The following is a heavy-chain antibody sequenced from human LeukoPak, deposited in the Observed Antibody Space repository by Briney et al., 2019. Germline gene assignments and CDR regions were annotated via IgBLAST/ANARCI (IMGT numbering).Heavy chain of an antibody. J-gene: IGHJ5*02. Sequence: ASVKVSCKASGYTFTSNALGWVRQAPGQGLEWMGWINTNTGNPTYAQGFTGRFVFSLDTSDNTAYLQISSLQAEDTAVYSCARAGAVVDNWFDPWGQGTLVTVSS. V-gene: IGHV7-4-1*02. CDR1: GYTFTSNA. D-gene: IGHD2-15*01. CDR3: ARAGAVVDNWFDP. CDR2: INTNTGNP.